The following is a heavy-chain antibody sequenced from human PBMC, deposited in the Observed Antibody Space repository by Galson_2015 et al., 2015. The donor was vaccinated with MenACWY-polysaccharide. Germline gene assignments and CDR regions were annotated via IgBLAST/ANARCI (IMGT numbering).Heavy chain of an antibody. CDR1: GYTFTGYG. CDR3: ARVSLPSYDSSGYYHLSGMDF. J-gene: IGHJ6*02. CDR2: ISAYNGDT. Sequence: SVKVSCKASGYTFTGYGISWVRQAPGQGLEWMGWISAYNGDTNYAQKLQGRVTMTTDTSTSTAYMDLRSMRSDDPAVYYVARVSLPSYDSSGYYHLSGMDFWGQGTTVTVSS. D-gene: IGHD3-22*01. V-gene: IGHV1-18*01.